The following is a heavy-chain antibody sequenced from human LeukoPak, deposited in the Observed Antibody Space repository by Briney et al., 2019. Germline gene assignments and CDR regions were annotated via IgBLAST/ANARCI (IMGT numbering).Heavy chain of an antibody. D-gene: IGHD6-19*01. CDR1: GGSISSSSYY. Sequence: PSETLSLTCTVSGGSISSSSYYWGWIRQPPGKGLEWIGSIYYSGSTYYNPSLKSRVTISVDTSKNQFSLKLSSVTAADTAVYYCARDDRIAVAGTDHPVGYMDVWGKGTTVTVSS. J-gene: IGHJ6*03. CDR3: ARDDRIAVAGTDHPVGYMDV. CDR2: IYYSGST. V-gene: IGHV4-39*07.